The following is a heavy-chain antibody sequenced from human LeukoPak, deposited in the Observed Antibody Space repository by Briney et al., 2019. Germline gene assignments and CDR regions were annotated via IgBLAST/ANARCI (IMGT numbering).Heavy chain of an antibody. CDR1: GGTFSSYA. V-gene: IGHV1-69*13. CDR3: ASQGTDSSGYRDY. D-gene: IGHD3-22*01. Sequence: SVTVSCKASGGTFSSYAISWVRQAPGQGLEWMGGIIPIFGTANYAQKFQGRVTITADESTSTAYMELSSLRSEDTAVYYCASQGTDSSGYRDYWGQGTLVTVSS. J-gene: IGHJ4*02. CDR2: IIPIFGTA.